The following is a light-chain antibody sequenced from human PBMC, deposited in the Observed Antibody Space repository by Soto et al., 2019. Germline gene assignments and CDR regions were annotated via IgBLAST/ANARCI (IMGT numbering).Light chain of an antibody. CDR1: SSDIGAYNY. V-gene: IGLV2-8*01. CDR3: SSYGGNNNYVI. J-gene: IGLJ2*01. CDR2: EVT. Sequence: QSALTQPPSASGSPGQSVTISCSVTSSDIGAYNYVSWYQQHPGKAPKLLISEVTKRPSGVPDRFSGSKSGNTASLTVSGLPGADEDAYYCSSYGGNNNYVIFGGGTKLTVL.